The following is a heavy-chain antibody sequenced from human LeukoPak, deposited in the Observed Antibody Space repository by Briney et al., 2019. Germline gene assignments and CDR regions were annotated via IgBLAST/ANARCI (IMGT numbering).Heavy chain of an antibody. CDR2: ISDDGRNK. Sequence: GGSLRLSCAASGFTFSDHSMHWARQAPGKGLEWVTLISDDGRNKNYADSVKGRFTISRDDSRNTLYLQMISLRVEDTAVYYCARDQIYGATFDYWGQGTLVTVSS. CDR1: GFTFSDHS. D-gene: IGHD4-17*01. J-gene: IGHJ4*02. CDR3: ARDQIYGATFDY. V-gene: IGHV3-30*04.